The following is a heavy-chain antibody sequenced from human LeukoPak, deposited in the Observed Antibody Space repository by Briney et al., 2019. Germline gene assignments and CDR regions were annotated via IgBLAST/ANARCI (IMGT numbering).Heavy chain of an antibody. Sequence: GGSLRLSCAASGFTFARYDLSWVRQAPGKGLECVSTISRGVGSTYYADSVKGRFTISRDNSKNTLYLQMNSLRAEDTAVYYCARTRSSGWYEGPYYGMDVWGQGTTVTVSS. CDR3: ARTRSSGWYEGPYYGMDV. CDR2: ISRGVGST. J-gene: IGHJ6*02. V-gene: IGHV3-23*01. D-gene: IGHD6-19*01. CDR1: GFTFARYD.